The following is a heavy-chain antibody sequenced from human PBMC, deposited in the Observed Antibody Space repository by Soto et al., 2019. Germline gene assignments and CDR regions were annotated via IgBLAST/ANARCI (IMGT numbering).Heavy chain of an antibody. V-gene: IGHV1-2*02. J-gene: IGHJ5*02. D-gene: IGHD4-4*01. CDR2: INPKSDDT. Sequence: GASVKVSCKASGYPFSDNQIHWLRRAPGQGLEWMGRINPKSDDTNYAQKFQGRVTMTRDTSIDTAYLELTGLTSDDTATYYCARKHSLDYIRWGLDPWGQGTLVTVSS. CDR3: ARKHSLDYIRWGLDP. CDR1: GYPFSDNQ.